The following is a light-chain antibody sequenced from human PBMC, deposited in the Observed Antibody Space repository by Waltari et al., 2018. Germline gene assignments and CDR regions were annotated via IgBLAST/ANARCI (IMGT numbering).Light chain of an antibody. CDR1: QGISSY. V-gene: IGKV1-9*01. J-gene: IGKJ2*01. CDR2: AAS. CDR3: QQLNSYLGT. Sequence: DIQLTQSPSFLSASVGDRVTITCRASQGISSYLAWYQQKPGKAPKLLIYAASTLQSGVPSRFSGSGSGTEFTLTISSLQPEDFATYYCQQLNSYLGTFGQGTKLEIK.